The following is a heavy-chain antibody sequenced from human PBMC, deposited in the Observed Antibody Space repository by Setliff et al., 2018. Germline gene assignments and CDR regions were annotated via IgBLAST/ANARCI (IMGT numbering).Heavy chain of an antibody. CDR2: INTGNDNT. Sequence: ASVKVSCKASGYTFTSHAMHWVRQAPGQRLEWMGWINTGNDNTKYSQKFQGRVTNTMDTSASTAYMELSGLRSEDTAVYYCARQHCSGSSCYYDYWGQGMLATVS. V-gene: IGHV1-3*04. J-gene: IGHJ4*02. CDR3: ARQHCSGSSCYYDY. CDR1: GYTFTSHA. D-gene: IGHD2-15*01.